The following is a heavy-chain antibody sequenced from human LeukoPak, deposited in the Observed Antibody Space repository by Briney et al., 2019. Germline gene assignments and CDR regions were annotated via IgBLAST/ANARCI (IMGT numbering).Heavy chain of an antibody. CDR3: ARGYTTGWYQDY. V-gene: IGHV4-59*08. J-gene: IGHJ4*02. Sequence: SETLSLTCTVSGGSINSCYWSWIRQPPGKGLEWLGYIYYSGSTNYNPSLKRRVTISVDTSKNQFSLKLSSVTAADTAVYYCARGYTTGWYQDYWGQGTLVTVSS. CDR1: GGSINSCY. CDR2: IYYSGST. D-gene: IGHD6-19*01.